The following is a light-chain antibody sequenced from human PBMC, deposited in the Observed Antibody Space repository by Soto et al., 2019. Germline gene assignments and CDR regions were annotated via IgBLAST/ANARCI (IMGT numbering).Light chain of an antibody. CDR2: EGN. J-gene: IGLJ1*01. V-gene: IGLV2-23*01. Sequence: QSVLTQPASVSGSPGQSITISCTGSSSDVGSYNLVSWYQQHPGKAPKLMIYEGNKRPSGVSNRFSGSKSANTASLTISGLQTEDEADYYCCSYAGTNTFVFGTGTKLTLL. CDR3: CSYAGTNTFV. CDR1: SSDVGSYNL.